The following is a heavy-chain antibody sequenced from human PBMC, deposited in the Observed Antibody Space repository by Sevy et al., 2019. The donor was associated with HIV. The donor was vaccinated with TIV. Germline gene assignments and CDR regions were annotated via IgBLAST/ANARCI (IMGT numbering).Heavy chain of an antibody. Sequence: GGSLRLSCAVSGLHFSGYAMHWVRQAPGKGLEWVAVIWNDGRNRYYADSVKGRFTISRDNSRKILYLQMNSLGSEDTGVYYCASDMDVGVTSFDYWGQGTLVRLL. V-gene: IGHV3-33*08. D-gene: IGHD2-2*03. CDR2: IWNDGRNR. CDR1: GLHFSGYA. J-gene: IGHJ4*02. CDR3: ASDMDVGVTSFDY.